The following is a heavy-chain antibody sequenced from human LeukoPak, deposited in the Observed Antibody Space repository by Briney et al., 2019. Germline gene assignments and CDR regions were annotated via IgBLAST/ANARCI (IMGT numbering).Heavy chain of an antibody. CDR3: AKDGKYYDFWSGYYSRSYYYYMDV. CDR2: ISGSGGST. V-gene: IGHV3-23*01. CDR1: GFTFSSYA. J-gene: IGHJ6*03. Sequence: PGGSLRLSCAASGFTFSSYAMSWVRQAPGKGLEWVSAISGSGGSTYYADSVKGRFTISRDNSKNTLYLQMNSLRAEDPAVYYCAKDGKYYDFWSGYYSRSYYYYMDVWGKGTTVTVSS. D-gene: IGHD3-3*01.